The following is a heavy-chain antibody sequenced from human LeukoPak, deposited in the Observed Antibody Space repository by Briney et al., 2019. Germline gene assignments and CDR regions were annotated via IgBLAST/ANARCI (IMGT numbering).Heavy chain of an antibody. J-gene: IGHJ4*02. CDR3: ARVEDGYNYVGY. D-gene: IGHD5-24*01. V-gene: IGHV4-34*01. Sequence: SETLSLTCAAYGGSFSGYYWSWIRQPPGKGLEWIGEVHHSGSTNYNPSLESRVTISVDTSKNQFSLNLNSLTAADTAVYYCARVEDGYNYVGYWGQGTLVTVSS. CDR2: VHHSGST. CDR1: GGSFSGYY.